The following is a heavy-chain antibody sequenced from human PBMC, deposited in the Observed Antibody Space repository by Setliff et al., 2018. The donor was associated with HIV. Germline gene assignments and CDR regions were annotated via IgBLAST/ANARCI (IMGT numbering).Heavy chain of an antibody. CDR3: ARDPAPSSSASYFRH. D-gene: IGHD6-6*01. Sequence: ASVKVSCKASGYTFTSYYMHWVRQAPGQGLEWMGIINPSSGSTTYAQKFQGRVTMTRDTSPSTVYMELSSLRSEDTAVYYCARDPAPSSSASYFRHWGQGTPVTVSS. CDR1: GYTFTSYY. J-gene: IGHJ1*01. CDR2: INPSSGST. V-gene: IGHV1-46*01.